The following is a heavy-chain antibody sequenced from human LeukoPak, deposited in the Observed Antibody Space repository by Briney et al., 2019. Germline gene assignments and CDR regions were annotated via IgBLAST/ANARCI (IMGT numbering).Heavy chain of an antibody. D-gene: IGHD6-13*01. V-gene: IGHV3-23*01. J-gene: IGHJ4*02. CDR2: ISGSGGTT. Sequence: GGSLRLSCAVSGXTFSSYAISWVRQAPGKGLEWVSGISGSGGTTYYADSVKGRFTISREESKNTVYLQMISLRGEDAAVYFCARWGGSRWHDFDYWGQGTLVTVSS. CDR1: GXTFSSYA. CDR3: ARWGGSRWHDFDY.